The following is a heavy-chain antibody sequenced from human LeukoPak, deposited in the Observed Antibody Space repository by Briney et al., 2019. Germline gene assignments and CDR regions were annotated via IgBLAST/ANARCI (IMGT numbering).Heavy chain of an antibody. D-gene: IGHD5/OR15-5a*01. CDR3: ARIYSVYDIQDS. CDR1: GYIFSSHA. Sequence: ASVKVSCKASGYIFSSHALHWVRQAPGQRLEWMGWITAGNGNTKYSQKFQGRVTITRDTSASTAHLELSSLRSEDTAVYYCARIYSVYDIQDSWGQGTLVTVSS. CDR2: ITAGNGNT. J-gene: IGHJ5*01. V-gene: IGHV1-3*01.